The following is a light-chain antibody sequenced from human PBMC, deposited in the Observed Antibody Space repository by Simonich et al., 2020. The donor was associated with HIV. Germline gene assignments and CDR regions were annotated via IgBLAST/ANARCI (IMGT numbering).Light chain of an antibody. V-gene: IGKV1-39*01. CDR1: QSIRRY. CDR3: QQTYSTPYT. Sequence: DIKLTQSPSSLSASVGDRVTITCRASQSIRRYLNWYQQKPGKATQLLIYDVSSLHSGVPSRFSGSGSGTDFTLTISSLQPEDFATYYCQQTYSTPYTFGRGTKLEIK. CDR2: DVS. J-gene: IGKJ2*01.